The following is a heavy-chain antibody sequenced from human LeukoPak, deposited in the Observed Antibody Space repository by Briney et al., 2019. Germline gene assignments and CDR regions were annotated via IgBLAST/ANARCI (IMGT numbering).Heavy chain of an antibody. D-gene: IGHD3-16*01. Sequence: SETLSLTCTVSGGSVSSSGSYWSWIRQPPGKGLEWFAHIYYSGSTTYNPSLKSRVIISVDTSKNQFSLRLSSVTAADTAVYYCARSNSFYYDSWGQETLVTVSS. CDR2: IYYSGST. CDR1: GGSVSSSGSY. V-gene: IGHV4-61*08. J-gene: IGHJ5*02. CDR3: ARSNSFYYDS.